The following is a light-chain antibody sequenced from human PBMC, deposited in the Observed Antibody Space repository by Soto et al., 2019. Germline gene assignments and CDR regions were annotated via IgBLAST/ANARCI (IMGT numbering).Light chain of an antibody. V-gene: IGLV2-8*01. CDR1: SSDIGNYNY. CDR2: EVS. CDR3: NSYAGSNRKV. J-gene: IGLJ2*01. Sequence: QSALTQPPSASGSPGQSVTISCTGTSSDIGNYNYVSWYQQYPGKAPKLMIYEVSKRPSGVPDRFSGSKSGNTASLTVSGLQAEDEADYYCNSYAGSNRKVFGGGTKVTVL.